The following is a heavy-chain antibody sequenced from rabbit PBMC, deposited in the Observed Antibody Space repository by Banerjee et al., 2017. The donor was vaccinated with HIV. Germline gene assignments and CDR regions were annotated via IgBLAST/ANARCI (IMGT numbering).Heavy chain of an antibody. CDR1: GFSFSSSYW. CDR2: IYGGSSGTT. CDR3: ARDPYAGYAGYGYAKTYFNL. J-gene: IGHJ4*01. Sequence: QEQLEESGGDLVKPEGSLTLTCTASGFSFSSSYWICWVRQAPGKGLEWIGCIYGGSSGTTYYASWAKGRFTISKTSSTTVTLQLTSLTAADTATYFCARDPYAGYAGYGYAKTYFNLWGPGTLVTVS. V-gene: IGHV1S45*01. D-gene: IGHD6-1*01.